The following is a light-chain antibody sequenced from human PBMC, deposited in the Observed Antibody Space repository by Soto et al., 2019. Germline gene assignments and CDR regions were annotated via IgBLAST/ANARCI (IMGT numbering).Light chain of an antibody. J-gene: IGKJ5*01. CDR2: AAA. CDR3: QRLSDYPIT. CDR1: QDISSY. Sequence: DLQLTQSPSFLSASVGDRVTITCRASQDISSYLAWYQQKPGKAPKFLLYAAATLRVGVPSRFSESGSGTEFTLTISSLQPEDSATYYCQRLSDYPITFGQGTRLEIK. V-gene: IGKV1-9*01.